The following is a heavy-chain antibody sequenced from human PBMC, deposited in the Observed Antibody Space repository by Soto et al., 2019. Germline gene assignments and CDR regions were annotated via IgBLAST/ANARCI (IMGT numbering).Heavy chain of an antibody. CDR3: ARVYSGSYSDS. V-gene: IGHV4-59*12. J-gene: IGHJ4*02. CDR1: GGSISSYY. D-gene: IGHD1-26*01. Sequence: SETLSLTCTVSGGSISSYYWSWIRQPPGKGLEWIGYIYYSGSTNYNPSLKSRVTIAVDKSKNQFSLKLSSVTAADTAVYYCARVYSGSYSDSWGQGTLITVS. CDR2: IYYSGST.